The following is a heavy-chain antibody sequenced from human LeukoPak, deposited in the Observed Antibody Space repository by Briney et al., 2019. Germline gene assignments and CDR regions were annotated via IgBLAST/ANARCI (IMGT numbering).Heavy chain of an antibody. V-gene: IGHV1-2*02. D-gene: IGHD6-19*01. Sequence: GASVKVSCKASEYSFTDYYVHLVRQAPGQGLEWMGWINPNSGGTKYAQKFQGRVTMTRDTSISTAYMELSRLRSDDTAVYYCARAAVAGYFDYSGQGTLVTVSS. J-gene: IGHJ4*02. CDR3: ARAAVAGYFDY. CDR2: INPNSGGT. CDR1: EYSFTDYY.